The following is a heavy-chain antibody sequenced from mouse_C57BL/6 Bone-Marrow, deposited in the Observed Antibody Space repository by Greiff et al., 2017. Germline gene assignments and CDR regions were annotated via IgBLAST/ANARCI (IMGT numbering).Heavy chain of an antibody. Sequence: QVQLQQPGAELVRPGTSVKLSCKASGYTFTSYWMHWVKQRPGQGLEWIGVIDPSDSYTNYNQKFKGKATLTVDTSSSTAYMELRSLTSEDSAVYFCASGLSYFDYWGQGTTLTVSS. CDR2: IDPSDSYT. V-gene: IGHV1-59*01. J-gene: IGHJ2*01. CDR1: GYTFTSYW. CDR3: ASGLSYFDY.